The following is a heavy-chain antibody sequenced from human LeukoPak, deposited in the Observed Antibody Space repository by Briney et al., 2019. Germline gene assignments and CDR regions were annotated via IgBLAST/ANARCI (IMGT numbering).Heavy chain of an antibody. CDR1: GYTFTGYY. J-gene: IGHJ5*02. CDR2: INPNSGGT. Sequence: SSVNDSLKATGYTFTGYYMHWVRQAPGQGLEWMGWINPNSGGTNYAQKFQGRVTMTRDTSISTAYMELSRLRSDDTAVYYCARGSFVAARRDWFDPWGQGTLVTVSS. CDR3: ARGSFVAARRDWFDP. V-gene: IGHV1-2*02. D-gene: IGHD6-6*01.